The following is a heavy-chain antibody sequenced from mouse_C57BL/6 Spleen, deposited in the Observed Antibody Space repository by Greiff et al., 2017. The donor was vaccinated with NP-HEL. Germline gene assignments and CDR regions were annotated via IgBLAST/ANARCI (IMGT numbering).Heavy chain of an antibody. D-gene: IGHD2-2*01. V-gene: IGHV14-2*01. CDR1: GFNITDYY. CDR3: AKSSGYAWFAY. J-gene: IGHJ3*01. CDR2: IDPADGET. Sequence: VQLQQSGAELVKPGASVKLSCTASGFNITDYYIYWVNQRPEQGLEWIGRIDPADGETKYAPKFQGKAIITADTSSNTAYLQLSSLTSEDAAVYYCAKSSGYAWFAYWGQGTLVTVSA.